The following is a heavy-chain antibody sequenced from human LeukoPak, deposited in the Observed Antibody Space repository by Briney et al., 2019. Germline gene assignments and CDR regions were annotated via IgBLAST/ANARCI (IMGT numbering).Heavy chain of an antibody. CDR3: ARARLMVRGVINYYYYYMDV. D-gene: IGHD3-10*01. Sequence: PSETLSLTCTVSVHPISCYQGRWIPQPPEKGVEWVGHFYYSGITNYNPSIKNRVTISGETSKNQFSLKLSSVTAADTAVYYCARARLMVRGVINYYYYYMDVWGKGTTVTVSS. J-gene: IGHJ6*03. CDR2: FYYSGIT. CDR1: VHPISCYQ. V-gene: IGHV4-59*01.